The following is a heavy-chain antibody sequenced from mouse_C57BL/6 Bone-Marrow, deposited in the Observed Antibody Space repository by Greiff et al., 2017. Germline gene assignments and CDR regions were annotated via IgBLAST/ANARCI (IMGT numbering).Heavy chain of an antibody. CDR3: ARNSYFDY. V-gene: IGHV1-61*01. CDR2: IYPSDSET. Sequence: QVQLQQPGAELVRPGSSVKLSCKASGYTFTSYWMDWVKQRPGQGLEWIGNIYPSDSETHYNQKFKDKATLTVDKSSSTAYMQLSSLTSEDSAVYYCARNSYFDYCGQGTTLTVSS. J-gene: IGHJ2*01. CDR1: GYTFTSYW.